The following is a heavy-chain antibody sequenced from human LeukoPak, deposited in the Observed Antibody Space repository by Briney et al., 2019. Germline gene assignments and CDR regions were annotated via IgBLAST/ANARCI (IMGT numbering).Heavy chain of an antibody. CDR1: GFTFSSYA. CDR3: APWGDFWSGYPD. CDR2: ISGSGGST. Sequence: PGGSLRLSCAASGFTFSSYAMSWVRQAPGKGLEWVSDISGSGGSTYYADSVKGRFTISRDNSKNTLYLQMNSLRAEDTAVYYCAPWGDFWSGYPDWGQGTMVTVSS. D-gene: IGHD3-3*01. J-gene: IGHJ4*02. V-gene: IGHV3-23*01.